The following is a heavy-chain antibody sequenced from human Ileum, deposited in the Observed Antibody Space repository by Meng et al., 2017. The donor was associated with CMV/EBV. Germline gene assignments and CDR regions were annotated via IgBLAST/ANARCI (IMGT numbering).Heavy chain of an antibody. Sequence: QLQLMHSWGEFDPPAASVKVSGRSSGYSISDYYKHWVRRAAEQGLEGMGWHNPNSGETNYAQNLQDRVTVTSDTSINTVYMDFRGRTSDDTAMYYCVRGANYASYRVDYWGQGTLVTVSS. V-gene: IGHV1-2*02. J-gene: IGHJ4*02. CDR1: GYSISDYY. D-gene: IGHD2-2*01. CDR2: HNPNSGET. CDR3: VRGANYASYRVDY.